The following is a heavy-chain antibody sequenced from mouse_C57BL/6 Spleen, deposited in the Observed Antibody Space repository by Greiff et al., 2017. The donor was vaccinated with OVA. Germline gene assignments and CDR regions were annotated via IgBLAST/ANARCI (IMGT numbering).Heavy chain of an antibody. J-gene: IGHJ4*01. CDR1: GFSLTSYA. Sequence: QVQLKQSGPGLVAPSQSLSITCTVSGFSLTSYAISWVRQPPGKGLEWLGVIWTGGGTNYNSALKSRLSISKDNSKSQVFLKMNSLQTDDTARYYCARNQATMVTSYAMDYWGQGTSVTVSS. D-gene: IGHD2-2*01. V-gene: IGHV2-9-1*01. CDR3: ARNQATMVTSYAMDY. CDR2: IWTGGGT.